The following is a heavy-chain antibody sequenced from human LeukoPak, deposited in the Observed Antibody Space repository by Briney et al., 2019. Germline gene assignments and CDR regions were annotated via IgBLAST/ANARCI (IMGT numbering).Heavy chain of an antibody. CDR1: GFTFSSYA. D-gene: IGHD2-15*01. CDR3: ARQRPWDCSGGSCYFSPFDY. J-gene: IGHJ4*02. V-gene: IGHV4-59*08. CDR2: IYYSGST. Sequence: GSLRLSCAASGFTFSSYAMSWIRQPPGKGLEWMGYIYYSGSTNYNPSLKSRVTILVDTSKNQFSLKLSSVTAADTAVYYCARQRPWDCSGGSCYFSPFDYWGQGILVTVSS.